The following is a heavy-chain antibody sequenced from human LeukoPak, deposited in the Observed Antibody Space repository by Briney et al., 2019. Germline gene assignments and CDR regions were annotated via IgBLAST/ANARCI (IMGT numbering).Heavy chain of an antibody. CDR2: VSSSSDYI. V-gene: IGHV3-21*04. CDR3: AKMNSGRYMSYYFDY. D-gene: IGHD1-26*01. J-gene: IGHJ4*02. CDR1: GFTFTTYS. Sequence: GGSLRLSCAASGFTFTTYSMNWVRQAPGKEPEWVSAVSSSSDYIYYADSVRGRFTISRDNAKNSLYLQMNSLRAEDTAVYYCAKMNSGRYMSYYFDYWGQGTLVTVSS.